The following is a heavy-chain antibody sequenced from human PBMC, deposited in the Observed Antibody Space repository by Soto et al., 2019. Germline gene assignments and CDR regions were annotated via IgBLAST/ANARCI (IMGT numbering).Heavy chain of an antibody. D-gene: IGHD4-17*01. CDR1: GRSISSVNYY. J-gene: IGHJ2*01. CDR2: IYYSGST. Sequence: PSETLSLTCTVSGRSISSVNYYWSWIRQPPGKGLEWIGYIYYSGSTYYNPSLKSRVTISVDRSKNQFSLKLSSVTAADTAVYYCARLLYGDYGWYFDLWGRGTLVTVSS. V-gene: IGHV4-30-4*01. CDR3: ARLLYGDYGWYFDL.